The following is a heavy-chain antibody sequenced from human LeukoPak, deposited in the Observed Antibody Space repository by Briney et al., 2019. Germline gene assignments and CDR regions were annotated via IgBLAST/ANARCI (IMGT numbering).Heavy chain of an antibody. D-gene: IGHD5-18*01. Sequence: GGSLSLSCAASGFPFSKYAMSWVRRAPGRGLEWASTINNRGTGTYYADSVKGRFTISRDNSKNTLSLQMNSLRAEDTAVYYCAKGLKTAVGPYMGYHYYMDVWGKGTTVTVSS. J-gene: IGHJ6*03. CDR2: INNRGTGT. CDR3: AKGLKTAVGPYMGYHYYMDV. CDR1: GFPFSKYA. V-gene: IGHV3-23*01.